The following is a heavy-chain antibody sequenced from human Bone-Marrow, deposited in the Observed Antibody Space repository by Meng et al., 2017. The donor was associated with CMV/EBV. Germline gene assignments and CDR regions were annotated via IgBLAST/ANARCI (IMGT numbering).Heavy chain of an antibody. D-gene: IGHD5-18*01. CDR1: GGSISSGCYY. Sequence: LRLSCPVSGGSISSGCYYWSWIRQHPGKGLEWIGYICYSGSTYYTPSLKSRVTISDDTSKNQYSLKLSSVTAAYTAVYYCARVTAYIYGWGDYYYYGIDVWGQGTTVTVSS. V-gene: IGHV4-31*02. CDR2: ICYSGST. CDR3: ARVTAYIYGWGDYYYYGIDV. J-gene: IGHJ6*02.